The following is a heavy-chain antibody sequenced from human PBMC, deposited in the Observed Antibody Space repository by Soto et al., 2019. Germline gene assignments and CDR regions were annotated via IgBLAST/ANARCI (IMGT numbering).Heavy chain of an antibody. D-gene: IGHD6-19*01. CDR3: ARAEGSSGAYGDRAVDI. CDR1: GFTVTTYW. J-gene: IGHJ3*02. V-gene: IGHV3-7*01. Sequence: EVQLVESGGGLVQPGGSLRLSCAASGFTVTTYWMTWVRQAPGKGLEWVANIKEDGSEKNYVDSVKGRFTISRDKAKNSVYLQMNSLRVEDTAVYYCARAEGSSGAYGDRAVDIWGQGTMVTVSS. CDR2: IKEDGSEK.